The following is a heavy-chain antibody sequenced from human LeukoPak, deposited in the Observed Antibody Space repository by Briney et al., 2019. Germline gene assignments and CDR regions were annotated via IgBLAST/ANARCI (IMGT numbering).Heavy chain of an antibody. Sequence: ASVKVSCKASGYMFTGYYIHWVRQAPGQGLEWMGCINPNSGGTKYAQQFQGRVTMTRDTSISTGCMELSSLRSDDTAVYYCARGGYFDSSGANYWGQGTLVTVSS. D-gene: IGHD3-22*01. V-gene: IGHV1-2*02. J-gene: IGHJ4*02. CDR3: ARGGYFDSSGANY. CDR2: INPNSGGT. CDR1: GYMFTGYY.